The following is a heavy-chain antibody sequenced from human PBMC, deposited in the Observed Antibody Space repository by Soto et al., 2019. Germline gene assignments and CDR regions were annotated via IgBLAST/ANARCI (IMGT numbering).Heavy chain of an antibody. V-gene: IGHV3-33*01. CDR1: GFSFSSYG. CDR2: IWFDGSNK. Sequence: QVQLVVSGGGVVQPRRSLRLSCAASGFSFSSYGMHWVRQAPGKGLEWVAVIWFDGSNKFYADSVKGRFTISRDNSKNTVSLQMNSLRDEDSAAYYCATIGPYWGQGTLVTVSS. J-gene: IGHJ4*02. CDR3: ATIGPY.